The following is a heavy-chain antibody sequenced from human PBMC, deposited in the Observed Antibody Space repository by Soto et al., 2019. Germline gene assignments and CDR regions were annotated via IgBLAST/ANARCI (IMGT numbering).Heavy chain of an antibody. CDR3: ARRASR. Sequence: EVQLVESGGGLIQPGGSLRLSFAASGFTFSTSEMYWVSQAPGKGLEWVSYIHPSGQPIFYADSVKGRFTISRDNAKNSLYLQMSSLRAEDSAVYYCARRASRWGQGTMVTVSS. J-gene: IGHJ3*01. CDR2: IHPSGQPI. V-gene: IGHV3-48*03. CDR1: GFTFSTSE. D-gene: IGHD1-26*01.